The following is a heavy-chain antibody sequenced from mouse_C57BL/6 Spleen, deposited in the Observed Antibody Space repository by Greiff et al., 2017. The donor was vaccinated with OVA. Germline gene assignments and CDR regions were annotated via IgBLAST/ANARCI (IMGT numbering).Heavy chain of an antibody. Sequence: QVQLQQPGPGLVQPSQSLSITCTVSGFSLTSYGVHWVRQSPGKGLEWLGVIWRGGSTDYNAAFISRLSISKDNSKSQVFFKMNSLQADDTAIYYCARGGYDASFDYWGQGTTLTVSS. D-gene: IGHD2-2*01. CDR1: GFSLTSYG. J-gene: IGHJ2*01. CDR3: ARGGYDASFDY. CDR2: IWRGGST. V-gene: IGHV2-2*01.